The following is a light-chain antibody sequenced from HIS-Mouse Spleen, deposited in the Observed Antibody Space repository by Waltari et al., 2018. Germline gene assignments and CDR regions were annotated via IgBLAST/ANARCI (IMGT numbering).Light chain of an antibody. Sequence: SYVLTQPPSVSVAPGKTARITWGGNNIGSKSVHGYQQKPGQAPVLVVYDDSDRPSGIPERFSGSDSGNTATLTISRVEAGDEADYCCQVWDSSSDHYVFGTGTKVTVL. J-gene: IGLJ1*01. CDR2: DDS. CDR1: NIGSKS. CDR3: QVWDSSSDHYV. V-gene: IGLV3-21*03.